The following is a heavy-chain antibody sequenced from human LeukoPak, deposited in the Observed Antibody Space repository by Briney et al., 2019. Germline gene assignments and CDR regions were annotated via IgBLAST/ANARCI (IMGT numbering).Heavy chain of an antibody. J-gene: IGHJ2*01. CDR1: GGSISSYY. V-gene: IGHV4-59*12. CDR3: ARAQNLIVVVPAANSYTSSDWYFDL. Sequence: PSETLSLTCTVSGGSISSYYWSWIRQPPGKGLEWIGYIYHSGSTYFNPSLKSRVTISVDRSKNQFSLKLSSVTAADTAVYYCARAQNLIVVVPAANSYTSSDWYFDLWGRGTLVTVSS. CDR2: IYHSGST. D-gene: IGHD2-2*01.